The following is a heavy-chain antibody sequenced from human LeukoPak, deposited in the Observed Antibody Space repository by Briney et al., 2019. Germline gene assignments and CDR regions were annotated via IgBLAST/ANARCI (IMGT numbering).Heavy chain of an antibody. J-gene: IGHJ4*02. CDR1: GFTVSNNY. D-gene: IGHD3-10*01. CDR3: ARDLSPVVRASPMGY. Sequence: GGSLRLSCAASGFTVSNNYMYWVRQAPGKGLEWVSVIYSGGGTYYADSVEGRFTISSDTSKNTMYLQMNSLRAEDTAVYYCARDLSPVVRASPMGYWGQGTLVTVSS. V-gene: IGHV3-53*01. CDR2: IYSGGGT.